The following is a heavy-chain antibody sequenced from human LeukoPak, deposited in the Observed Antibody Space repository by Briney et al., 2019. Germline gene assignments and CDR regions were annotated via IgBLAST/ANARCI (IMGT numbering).Heavy chain of an antibody. D-gene: IGHD3-16*02. CDR3: ATGLYVWGSYRPLDY. CDR1: GFTFSNAW. CDR2: IQSKTDGGTR. J-gene: IGHJ4*02. Sequence: PGGSLRLSCAASGFTFSNAWMSWVRQAPGKGLEWVGRIQSKTDGGTRDYAAPVKGRFTISRDDSKNTLYLQMNSLKTEDTAVYYCATGLYVWGSYRPLDYWGQGTLATVSS. V-gene: IGHV3-15*01.